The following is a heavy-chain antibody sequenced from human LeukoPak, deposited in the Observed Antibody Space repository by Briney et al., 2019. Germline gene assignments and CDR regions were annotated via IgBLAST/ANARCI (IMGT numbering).Heavy chain of an antibody. J-gene: IGHJ4*02. CDR1: GYTFTGYY. CDR2: INHNSGGT. Sequence: GASVKVSCEASGYTFTGYYMHWVRPAPGQGLEWMGWINHNSGGTNYAQKLQGRVTLTRDTSISTAYMELSRLRSYDTAVYDCARGVSFDYWGQGTLVTVSS. CDR3: ARGVSFDY. V-gene: IGHV1-2*02. D-gene: IGHD5/OR15-5a*01.